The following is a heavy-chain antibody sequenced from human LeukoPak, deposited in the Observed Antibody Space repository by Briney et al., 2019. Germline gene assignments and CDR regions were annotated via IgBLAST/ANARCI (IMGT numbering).Heavy chain of an antibody. V-gene: IGHV1-46*01. CDR2: INPSGGST. J-gene: IGHJ4*02. D-gene: IGHD5-24*01. Sequence: ASVKVSCKASGYTFTSYYMHWVRQAPGQGLEWMGIINPSGGSTSYAQKFQGRVTMTRDTSTSTVYMELSGLRSEDTAVYYCARDPERNYFDYWGQGTLVTVSS. CDR1: GYTFTSYY. CDR3: ARDPERNYFDY.